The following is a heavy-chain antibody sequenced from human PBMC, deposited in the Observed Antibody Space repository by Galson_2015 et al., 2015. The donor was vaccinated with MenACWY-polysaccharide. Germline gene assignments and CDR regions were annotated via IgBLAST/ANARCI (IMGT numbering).Heavy chain of an antibody. CDR1: GFTFGSHA. V-gene: IGHV3-23*01. D-gene: IGHD5-24*01. J-gene: IGHJ3*01. CDR3: AKVTEMASSRRPFDV. Sequence: SLRLSCAASGFTFGSHAMGWVRQAPGKGLEWVSSIGGSGLTTFYAESVKGRFTISRDNAQNILSLQMNSLRADDTARYFCAKVTEMASSRRPFDVWGQGTMVTVSS. CDR2: IGGSGLTT.